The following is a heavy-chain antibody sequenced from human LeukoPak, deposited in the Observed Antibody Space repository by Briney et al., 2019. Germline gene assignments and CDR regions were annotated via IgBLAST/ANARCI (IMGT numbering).Heavy chain of an antibody. CDR2: IHSRGSTT. CDR1: GFTVSTNY. D-gene: IGHD4-17*01. Sequence: GGSLRLSCAASGFTVSTNYMTWIRQAPGKGLEWISYIHSRGSTTYYADSVKGRFTISRDNAKNSLFLQMNSLRVEDTAVYYCARDYPLAYGVPGEASSDYWGQGTLVTVSS. J-gene: IGHJ4*02. V-gene: IGHV3-11*01. CDR3: ARDYPLAYGVPGEASSDY.